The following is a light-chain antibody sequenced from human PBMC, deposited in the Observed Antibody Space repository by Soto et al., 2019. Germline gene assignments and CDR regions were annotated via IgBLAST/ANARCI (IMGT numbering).Light chain of an antibody. CDR1: QRIDNY. CDR2: HAS. Sequence: EIVLTQSPATLSLSPGESATLSCRASQRIDNYLAWYQQKPGQAPRLLIYHASNRASSIPARFSGSGSGTNFTLTISSLEPEDFAFYYCQQRSDWPLATFGGGTKVESK. J-gene: IGKJ4*01. V-gene: IGKV3-11*01. CDR3: QQRSDWPLAT.